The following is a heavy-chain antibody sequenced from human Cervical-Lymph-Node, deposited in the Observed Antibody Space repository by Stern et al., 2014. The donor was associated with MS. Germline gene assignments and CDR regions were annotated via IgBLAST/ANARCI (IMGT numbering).Heavy chain of an antibody. V-gene: IGHV5-51*01. CDR2: IYPYDSDT. J-gene: IGHJ4*02. CDR3: ARHVQGFDY. Sequence: EVQLVESGAEVKKPGESLKISCKLSVYSFTIYYIAWVRQMPGKGLEWMGVIYPYDSDTTYSPSVKGQVTTSTDKSIPAAYLQWSSLRASDTAMYYCARHVQGFDYWGQGTLVTVSS. CDR1: VYSFTIYY.